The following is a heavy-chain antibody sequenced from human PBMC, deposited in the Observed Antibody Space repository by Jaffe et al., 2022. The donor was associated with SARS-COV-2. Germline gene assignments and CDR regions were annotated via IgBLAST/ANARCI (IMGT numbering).Heavy chain of an antibody. D-gene: IGHD4-17*01. CDR3: AIGKGSRDYGDYEGY. J-gene: IGHJ4*02. V-gene: IGHV3-23*01. Sequence: EVQLLESGGGLVQPGGSLRLSCAASGFTFSSYAMSWVRQAPGKGLEWVSAISGSGGSTYYADSVKGRFTISRDNSKNTLYLQMNSLRAEDTAVYYCAIGKGSRDYGDYEGYWGQGTLVTVSS. CDR1: GFTFSSYA. CDR2: ISGSGGST.